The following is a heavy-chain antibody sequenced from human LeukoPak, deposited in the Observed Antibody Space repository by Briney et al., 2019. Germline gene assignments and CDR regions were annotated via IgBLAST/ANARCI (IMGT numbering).Heavy chain of an antibody. CDR2: VYTTGST. J-gene: IGHJ2*01. D-gene: IGHD6-13*01. Sequence: SETLSLTCIVSGGSISSYYWSWIRQPAGKGLEWIGRVYTTGSTTYNPSLKSRVTMSVDTSKSQFSLKLSSVTAADTAVYYCARNSGAAADLWGRGTLVTVSS. CDR1: GGSISSYY. CDR3: ARNSGAAADL. V-gene: IGHV4-4*07.